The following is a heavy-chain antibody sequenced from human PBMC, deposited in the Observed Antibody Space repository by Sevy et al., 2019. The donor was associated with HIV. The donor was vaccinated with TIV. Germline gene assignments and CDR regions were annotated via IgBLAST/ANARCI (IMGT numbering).Heavy chain of an antibody. CDR2: IVVGSGNT. V-gene: IGHV1-58*01. Sequence: ASVKVSCKASGFTFTSSAVQWVRQARGQRLAWIGWIVVGSGNTNYAQKFQERVTITRDMSTSTAYMELSSLRSEDTAVYYCAAEGQAAAGTFYFDYWGQGTLVTVSS. J-gene: IGHJ4*02. D-gene: IGHD6-13*01. CDR1: GFTFTSSA. CDR3: AAEGQAAAGTFYFDY.